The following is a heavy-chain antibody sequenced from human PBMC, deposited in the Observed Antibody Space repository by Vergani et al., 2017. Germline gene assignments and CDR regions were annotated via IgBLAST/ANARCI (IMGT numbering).Heavy chain of an antibody. CDR1: GYPFTSYY. CDR3: AKGSGYCTNGVCPTEYFQH. Sequence: QVQLVQSGAEVKKPGASVKVSCKASGYPFTSYYMHWVRQAPGQGLEWMGIINPSGGSTSYAQKFQGRVTMTRDTSTSTVYMELSSLRSEDTAVYYCAKGSGYCTNGVCPTEYFQHWGQGTLVTVSS. V-gene: IGHV1-46*03. J-gene: IGHJ1*01. CDR2: INPSGGST. D-gene: IGHD2-8*01.